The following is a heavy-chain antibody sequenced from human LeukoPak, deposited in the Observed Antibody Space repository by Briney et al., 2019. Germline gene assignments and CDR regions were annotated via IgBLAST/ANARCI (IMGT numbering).Heavy chain of an antibody. CDR2: INPNSGGT. CDR3: ARDGDSSWYYFDY. V-gene: IGHV1-2*02. D-gene: IGHD6-13*01. CDR1: GYTFTGYY. J-gene: IGHJ4*02. Sequence: GASVEVSCKASGYTFTGYYTHWVRQAPGQGLEWMGWINPNSGGTNYAQKFQGRVTMTRDTSISTAYMELSRLRSDDTAVYYCARDGDSSWYYFDYWGQGTLVTVSS.